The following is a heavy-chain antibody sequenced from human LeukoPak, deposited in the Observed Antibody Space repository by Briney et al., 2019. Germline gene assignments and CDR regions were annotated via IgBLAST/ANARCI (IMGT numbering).Heavy chain of an antibody. CDR1: GGTFSSYA. CDR3: ARAGGSYYRYFDY. CDR2: IIPIFGTA. V-gene: IGHV1-69*13. Sequence: SVNVSCKASGGTFSSYAISWVRQAPGQGLEWMGGIIPIFGTANYAQKFQGRVTITADESTSTAYMELSSLRSEDTAVYYCARAGGSYYRYFDYWGQGTLVTVSS. J-gene: IGHJ4*02. D-gene: IGHD1-26*01.